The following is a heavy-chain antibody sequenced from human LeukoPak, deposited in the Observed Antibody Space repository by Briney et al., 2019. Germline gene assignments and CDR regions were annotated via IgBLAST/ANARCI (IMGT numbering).Heavy chain of an antibody. Sequence: GGSLRLSCAASGFTFSSYWMTWVRQAPGKGLEWVANIRQDGSEKYYVDSVKGRFTISRDNAKNSLYLQMNSLRAEDTAAYYCAGYDSAYYYYYYMDVWGKGTTVTVSS. CDR2: IRQDGSEK. CDR1: GFTFSSYW. V-gene: IGHV3-7*01. CDR3: AGYDSAYYYYYYMDV. J-gene: IGHJ6*03. D-gene: IGHD3-3*01.